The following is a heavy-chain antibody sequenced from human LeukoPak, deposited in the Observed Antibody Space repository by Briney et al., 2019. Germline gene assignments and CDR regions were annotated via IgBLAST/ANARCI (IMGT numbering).Heavy chain of an antibody. CDR3: ARDLSWHCSGGSCYYFDY. CDR1: SYTFTNYG. D-gene: IGHD2-15*01. Sequence: GASVKVSCKASSYTFTNYGISWVRQAPGQGLEWMGWISAYNGNTNYAQKFQGRVTMTTDTSTSTAYMELSSLRSEDMAVYYCARDLSWHCSGGSCYYFDYWGQGTLVTVSS. J-gene: IGHJ4*02. V-gene: IGHV1-18*03. CDR2: ISAYNGNT.